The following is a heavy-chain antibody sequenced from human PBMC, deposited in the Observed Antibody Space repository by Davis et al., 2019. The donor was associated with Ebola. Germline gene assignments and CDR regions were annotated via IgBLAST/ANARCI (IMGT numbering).Heavy chain of an antibody. D-gene: IGHD5-12*01. CDR2: IIPIFGTA. CDR1: GGTFSSYA. V-gene: IGHV1-69*13. J-gene: IGHJ6*02. Sequence: AASVKVSCKASGGTFSSYAISWVRQAPGQGLEWMGGIIPIFGTANYAQKFQGRVTITADESTSTAYMELSSLRSEDTAVYYCARDRGIVATIGYYYYGMDVWGQGTTVTVSS. CDR3: ARDRGIVATIGYYYYGMDV.